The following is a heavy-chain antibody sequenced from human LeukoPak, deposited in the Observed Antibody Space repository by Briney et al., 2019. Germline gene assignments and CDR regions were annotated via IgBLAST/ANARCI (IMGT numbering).Heavy chain of an antibody. CDR1: GWSFSGYY. CDR2: INHSGST. D-gene: IGHD3-10*01. CDR3: ARGSNYYDSGKGWFDP. Sequence: SESLSLTCAVYGWSFSGYYWSWIRQPPGKGLEWIGEINHSGSTNYNPSLKSRVTISVDTSKHQFSLKLSSVTAADTAVYYCARGSNYYDSGKGWFDPWGQGTLVTVSS. J-gene: IGHJ5*02. V-gene: IGHV4-34*01.